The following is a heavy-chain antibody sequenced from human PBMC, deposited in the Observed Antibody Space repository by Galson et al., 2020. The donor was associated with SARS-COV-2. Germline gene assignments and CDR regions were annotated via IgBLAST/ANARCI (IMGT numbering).Heavy chain of an antibody. CDR2: ISYDGSNK. V-gene: IGHV3-30*03. J-gene: IGHJ4*02. CDR1: GFTFSSYG. D-gene: IGHD3-22*01. CDR3: ARLSSGYYSPFDY. Sequence: GESLKISCAASGFTFSSYGMHWVRQAPGKGLEWVAVISYDGSNKYYADSVKGRFTISRDNSKNTLYLQMNSLRAEDTAVYYCARLSSGYYSPFDYWGQGTLVTVSS.